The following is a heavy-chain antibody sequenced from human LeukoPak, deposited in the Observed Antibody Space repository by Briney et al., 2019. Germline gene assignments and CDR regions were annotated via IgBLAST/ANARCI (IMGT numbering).Heavy chain of an antibody. J-gene: IGHJ4*02. CDR3: TRERVWYSSSRYDY. V-gene: IGHV3-23*01. CDR2: ISGSGGST. D-gene: IGHD6-13*01. CDR1: GFTFSSYG. Sequence: PGGSLRLSCAASGFTFSSYGMSWVRQAPGKGLEWVSAISGSGGSTYYADSVKGRFTTSRDNSKDTLYLQMNSLRDEDTAVYYCTRERVWYSSSRYDYWGQGTRVTVSS.